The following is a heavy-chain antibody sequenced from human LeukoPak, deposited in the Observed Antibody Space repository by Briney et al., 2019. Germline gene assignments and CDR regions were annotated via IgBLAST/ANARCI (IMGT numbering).Heavy chain of an antibody. CDR3: ARGGASAAARRFDP. CDR2: INPNSGGT. V-gene: IGHV1-2*02. D-gene: IGHD2-2*01. CDR1: GYTFTGYY. Sequence: GASVKVSCKASGYTFTGYYMHWVRQAPGQGLEWMGWINPNSGGTNYAQKFQGRVTMTRDTSINTAYMELSRLRSEDTAVYYCARGGASAAARRFDPWGQGTLVTVSS. J-gene: IGHJ5*02.